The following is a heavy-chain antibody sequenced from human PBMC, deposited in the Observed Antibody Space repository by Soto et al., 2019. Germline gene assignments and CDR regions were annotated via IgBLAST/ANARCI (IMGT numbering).Heavy chain of an antibody. CDR3: ARGKIRKGSSWYVGYDY. D-gene: IGHD6-13*01. Sequence: PSETLSLTCAVYGGSFSGYYWSWIRQPPGKGLEWIGEINHSGSTNYNPSLKSRVTISVDTSKNQFSLKLSFVTAADTAVYYCARGKIRKGSSWYVGYDYWGQGTMVTVST. CDR2: INHSGST. J-gene: IGHJ4*02. CDR1: GGSFSGYY. V-gene: IGHV4-34*01.